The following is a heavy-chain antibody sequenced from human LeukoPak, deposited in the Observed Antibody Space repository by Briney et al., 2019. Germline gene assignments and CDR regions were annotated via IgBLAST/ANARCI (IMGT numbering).Heavy chain of an antibody. D-gene: IGHD4-23*01. CDR2: IYSGGST. J-gene: IGHJ4*02. CDR1: GFTVSSNY. Sequence: GGSLRLSCAAPGFTVSSNYMSWVRQAPGKGLEWVSVIYSGGSTYYADSVKGRFTISRDNSKNTLYLQMNSLRAEDTAVYYCAREKMVTPTEGPFDYWGQGTLVTVSS. V-gene: IGHV3-66*01. CDR3: AREKMVTPTEGPFDY.